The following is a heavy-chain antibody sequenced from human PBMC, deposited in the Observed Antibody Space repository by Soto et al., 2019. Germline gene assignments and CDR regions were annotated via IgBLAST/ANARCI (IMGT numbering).Heavy chain of an antibody. V-gene: IGHV3-30*18. Sequence: PGGSLRLCCAASGFTFSSYGMHWVRQAPGKGLEWVAVISYDGSNKYYADSVKGRFTISRDNSKNTLYLQMNSLRAEDTAVYYCAKDRSDSGSYYWNYWGQGTLVTVSS. CDR2: ISYDGSNK. CDR1: GFTFSSYG. J-gene: IGHJ4*02. D-gene: IGHD1-26*01. CDR3: AKDRSDSGSYYWNY.